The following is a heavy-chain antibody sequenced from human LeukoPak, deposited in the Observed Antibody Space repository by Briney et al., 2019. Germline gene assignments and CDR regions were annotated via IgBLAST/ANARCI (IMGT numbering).Heavy chain of an antibody. V-gene: IGHV4-59*01. Sequence: SETLSLTCTVSGGSISSYYWSWIRQPPGKGLEWIGYIYYSGSTNYNPSLKSRVTISVDTSKNQFSLKLSSVTAADTAVYYCARDLLLWFGEKGAFDIWGQGTMVTVSS. J-gene: IGHJ3*02. CDR3: ARDLLLWFGEKGAFDI. D-gene: IGHD3-10*01. CDR2: IYYSGST. CDR1: GGSISSYY.